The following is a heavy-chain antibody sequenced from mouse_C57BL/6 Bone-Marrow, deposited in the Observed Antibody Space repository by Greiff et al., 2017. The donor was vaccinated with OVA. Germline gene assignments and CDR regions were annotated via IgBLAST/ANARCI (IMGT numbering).Heavy chain of an antibody. CDR3: ARGDYYGSSYRFDY. V-gene: IGHV1-39*01. D-gene: IGHD1-1*01. CDR2: INPNYGTT. J-gene: IGHJ2*01. Sequence: VQLQQSGPELVKPGASVKISCKASGYSFTDYNMNWVKQSNGKSLEWIGVINPNYGTTSYNQKFKGKATLTVNKSSSTAYMELRSLTSEDSAVYYCARGDYYGSSYRFDYWGQGTTLTVSS. CDR1: GYSFTDYN.